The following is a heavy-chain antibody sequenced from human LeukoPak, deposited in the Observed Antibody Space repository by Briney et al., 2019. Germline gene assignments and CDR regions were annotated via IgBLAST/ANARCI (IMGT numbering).Heavy chain of an antibody. CDR2: ISSSGSFI. CDR1: GFTFSSYS. V-gene: IGHV3-21*01. Sequence: PGGSLRLSCAASGFTFSSYSMNWVRQAPGKGLEWVSSISSSGSFIYYPDSMKGRFTISRDNAKNSLYLQMNSLRAEDTAIYYCARTSSVAPTPTFDSWGQGTLVTVSP. J-gene: IGHJ4*02. CDR3: ARTSSVAPTPTFDS. D-gene: IGHD5-12*01.